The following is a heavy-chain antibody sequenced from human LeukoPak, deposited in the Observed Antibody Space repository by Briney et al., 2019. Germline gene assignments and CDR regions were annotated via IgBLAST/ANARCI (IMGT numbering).Heavy chain of an antibody. J-gene: IGHJ4*02. D-gene: IGHD3-3*01. CDR1: GYTFTSYG. V-gene: IGHV1-18*01. Sequence: GASVKVSCKASGYTFTSYGISWVRQAPGQGLEWMGWISAYNGNTNYAQKLQGRVTMTRDMSTSTVYMELSSLRSEDTAVYYCARHTGSLYDFWSGYIDYWGQGTLVTVSS. CDR2: ISAYNGNT. CDR3: ARHTGSLYDFWSGYIDY.